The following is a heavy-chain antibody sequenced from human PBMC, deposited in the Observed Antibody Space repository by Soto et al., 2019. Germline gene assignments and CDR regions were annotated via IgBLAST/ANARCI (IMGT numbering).Heavy chain of an antibody. D-gene: IGHD1-26*01. Sequence: QVQLVQSGAEVKKPGASVKVSCKASGYTFTSYAMHLVRQAPGQRLEWMGRINADNGNTKYSQKFQGRVTITRDTSASTDYMELSSLRSEDTAVYYCAGGDSGSYYIFDYWGQGTLVTVSS. CDR2: INADNGNT. V-gene: IGHV1-3*01. CDR1: GYTFTSYA. CDR3: AGGDSGSYYIFDY. J-gene: IGHJ4*02.